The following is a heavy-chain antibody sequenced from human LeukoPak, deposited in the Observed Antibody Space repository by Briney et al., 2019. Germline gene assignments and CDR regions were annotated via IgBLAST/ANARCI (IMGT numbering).Heavy chain of an antibody. J-gene: IGHJ3*02. Sequence: GGSLRLSCAASGFTFSDYYMSWIRQAPGKGLEWVSSISSSSDYIYYADSLKGGFTISRDNAKNSLYLQMNSLRAEDTAVYYCAREEGGAGLYGFDIWGQGTMVTVSS. CDR1: GFTFSDYY. D-gene: IGHD1-26*01. V-gene: IGHV3-11*06. CDR2: ISSSSDYI. CDR3: AREEGGAGLYGFDI.